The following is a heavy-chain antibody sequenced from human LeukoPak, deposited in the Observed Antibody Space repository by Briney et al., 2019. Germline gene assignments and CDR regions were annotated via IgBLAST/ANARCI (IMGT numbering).Heavy chain of an antibody. J-gene: IGHJ3*02. V-gene: IGHV4-61*01. CDR1: GASINSGSNY. D-gene: IGHD3-22*01. Sequence: PSETLSLTCRVSGASINSGSNYWGWIRQPPGKGLEWIGNIYYSGSTNYNPSLKSRVTISVDTSKNQFSLKMSSVTAADTAVYYCARDALPYYDSSGYYKTHDAFDIWGQGTTVTVSS. CDR3: ARDALPYYDSSGYYKTHDAFDI. CDR2: IYYSGST.